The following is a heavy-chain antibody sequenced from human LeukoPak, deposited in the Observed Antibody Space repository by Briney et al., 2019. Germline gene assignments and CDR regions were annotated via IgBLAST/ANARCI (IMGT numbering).Heavy chain of an antibody. D-gene: IGHD3-10*01. CDR3: ARDPSMVRGVITPQYYFDC. Sequence: PGGSLRLSCAASGFTFSSYGMHWVRQAPGKGLEWVAVIWYDGSNKYYADSVKGRFTISRDNSKNTLYLQMNSLRAEDTAVYYCARDPSMVRGVITPQYYFDCWGQGTLVTVSS. V-gene: IGHV3-33*01. J-gene: IGHJ4*02. CDR2: IWYDGSNK. CDR1: GFTFSSYG.